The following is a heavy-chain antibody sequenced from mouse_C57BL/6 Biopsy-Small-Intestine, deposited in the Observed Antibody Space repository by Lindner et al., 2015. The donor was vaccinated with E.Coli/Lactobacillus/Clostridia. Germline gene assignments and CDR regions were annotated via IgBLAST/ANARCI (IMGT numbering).Heavy chain of an antibody. CDR3: ARGRRDYVWGSYPNYYGMDV. V-gene: IGHV1-81*01. CDR1: GGTFSSYA. D-gene: IGHD1-1*01. J-gene: IGHJ1*01. Sequence: SVKVSCKASGGTFSSYAISWVRQAPGQGLEWMGGIIPIFGTANYAQKFQGRVTITADESTSTAYMELSGLRSEDTAVYYCARGRRDYVWGSYPNYYGMDVWGQGTTVTVSS. CDR2: IIPIFGTA.